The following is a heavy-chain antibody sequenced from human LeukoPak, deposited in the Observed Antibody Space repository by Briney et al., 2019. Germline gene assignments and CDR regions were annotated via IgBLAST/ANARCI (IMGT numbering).Heavy chain of an antibody. Sequence: SETLSLPCTVSGGSISSSSYFWGWIRQPPGKGREWIGSIYYSGSTYYNPSLKSRVTISVDTSKNQFSLKLSSVTAADTAVYYCARDGVEGSSWYGYYYYMDVWGKGPTVTVSS. J-gene: IGHJ6*03. D-gene: IGHD6-13*01. CDR1: GGSISSSSYF. CDR2: IYYSGST. CDR3: ARDGVEGSSWYGYYYYMDV. V-gene: IGHV4-39*07.